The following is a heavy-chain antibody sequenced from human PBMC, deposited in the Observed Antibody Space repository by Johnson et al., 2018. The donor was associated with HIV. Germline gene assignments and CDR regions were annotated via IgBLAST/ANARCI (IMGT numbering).Heavy chain of an antibody. V-gene: IGHV3-13*01. CDR1: GFTLSSYD. CDR3: ARTRSGWAHDAFDI. J-gene: IGHJ3*02. D-gene: IGHD6-19*01. Sequence: VQLVESGGGLVQPGGSLRLSCAASGFTLSSYDMHWVRQVTGKGLEWVSSIGTTGDTYYPGSVKGRFTISRENAKNSLYLQLNSLRAEDTAVYYCARTRSGWAHDAFDIWGQGTMVTVSS. CDR2: IGTTGDT.